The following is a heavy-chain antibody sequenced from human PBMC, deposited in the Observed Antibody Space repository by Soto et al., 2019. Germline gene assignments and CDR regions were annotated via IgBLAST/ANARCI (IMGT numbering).Heavy chain of an antibody. CDR1: GFTFNSYG. CDR2: IWYDGSDE. J-gene: IGHJ4*02. D-gene: IGHD2-21*01. V-gene: IGHV3-33*07. Sequence: GGSLRLSCAASGFTFNSYGMYWVRQAPGKGLEWVAGIWYDGSDEWYVDSVKGRFTISRDHSKNTLYLQMNSLRVEDTAVYYFSRGRADYSLWWPPGYWGEAILEIVSS. CDR3: SRGRADYSLWWPPGY.